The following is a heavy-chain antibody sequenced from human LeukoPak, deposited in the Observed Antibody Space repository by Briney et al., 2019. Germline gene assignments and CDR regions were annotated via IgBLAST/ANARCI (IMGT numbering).Heavy chain of an antibody. CDR3: ARLYDSSGLDPNFDY. CDR1: GYSFTSYW. D-gene: IGHD3-22*01. J-gene: IGHJ4*02. Sequence: GESLKISCKGSGYSFTSYWIGWVRQMPGKGLEWMGIIYPGDSDTRYSPSFQGQVTISADKSISTAYLQWSSLKASDTAMYYCARLYDSSGLDPNFDYWGQGTLGTVSS. V-gene: IGHV5-51*01. CDR2: IYPGDSDT.